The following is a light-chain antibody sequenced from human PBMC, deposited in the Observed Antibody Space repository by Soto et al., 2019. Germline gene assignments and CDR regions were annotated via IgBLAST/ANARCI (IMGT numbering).Light chain of an antibody. J-gene: IGKJ5*01. CDR2: GPS. CDR3: QQYMNVRPNA. V-gene: IGKV3-15*01. Sequence: EVVMTQSLATLSVSPGERATLSCRASQSVSSNLAWYHQQPGQAPRHLIYGPSTRATGIPARFSDRVSVTECTLTISNLQAEDFAVYYCQQYMNVRPNAFGQGRRPEIK. CDR1: QSVSSN.